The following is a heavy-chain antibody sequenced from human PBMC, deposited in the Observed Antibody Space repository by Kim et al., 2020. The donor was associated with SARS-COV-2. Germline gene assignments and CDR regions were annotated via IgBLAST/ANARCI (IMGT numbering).Heavy chain of an antibody. J-gene: IGHJ5*02. V-gene: IGHV2-70*01. CDR3: ARSSITQKKLDP. CDR1: GFSLSTSGMC. D-gene: IGHD3-3*01. CDR2: IDWDDDK. Sequence: SGPTLVNPTQTLTLTCTFSGFSLSTSGMCVSWIRQPPGKALEWLALIDWDDDKYYSTSLKTRLTISKDTSKNQVVLRMTNMDPVDTATYYCARSSITQKKLDPWGQGTLVTVSS.